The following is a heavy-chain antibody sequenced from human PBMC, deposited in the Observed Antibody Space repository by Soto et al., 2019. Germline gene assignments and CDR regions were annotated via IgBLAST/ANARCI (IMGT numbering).Heavy chain of an antibody. CDR3: ARSYSNLDYYYYYMDV. CDR2: MNPNSGNT. J-gene: IGHJ6*03. V-gene: IGHV1-8*01. D-gene: IGHD4-4*01. CDR1: GYTFTSYD. Sequence: SGKVSCKASGYTFTSYDINWVRQATGQGLEWMGWMNPNSGNTGYAQRFQGRVTMTRNTSISTAYMELSSLRSEDTAVYYCARSYSNLDYYYYYMDVWGKGTTVTVSS.